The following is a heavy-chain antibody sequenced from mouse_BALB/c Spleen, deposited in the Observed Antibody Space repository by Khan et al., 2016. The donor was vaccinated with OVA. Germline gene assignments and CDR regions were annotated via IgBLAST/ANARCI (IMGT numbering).Heavy chain of an antibody. D-gene: IGHD3-3*01. Sequence: LQQSGPELVKPGALVKISCKASGYTFTSYDINWVKQRPGQGLEWIGWIYPGDGTTKYTEKFKGKATLTADISSSTAYMQLSSLTSENSAVXGWAREGLRGVAMDYWGQGTSVTVSS. V-gene: IGHV1S33*01. CDR2: IYPGDGTT. CDR1: GYTFTSYD. CDR3: AREGLRGVAMDY. J-gene: IGHJ4*01.